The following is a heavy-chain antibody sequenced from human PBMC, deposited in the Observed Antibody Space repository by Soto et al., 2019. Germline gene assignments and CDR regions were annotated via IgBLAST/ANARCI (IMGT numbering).Heavy chain of an antibody. CDR3: ARTLDYGHMDV. CDR1: GASVRDQY. V-gene: IGHV4-59*02. Sequence: SETLSLTCTVSGASVRDQYWTWIRQPPGKRLEFIGYIFSVVRTKYNPSLESRVTISVDTSKNQFSLRLTSVAATDTAVYYCARTLDYGHMDVWGKGTTVTVSS. CDR2: IFSVVRT. J-gene: IGHJ6*03. D-gene: IGHD3-16*01.